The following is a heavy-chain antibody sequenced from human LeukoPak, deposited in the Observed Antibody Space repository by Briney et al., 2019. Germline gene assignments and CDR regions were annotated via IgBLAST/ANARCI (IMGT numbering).Heavy chain of an antibody. Sequence: GGSLRLSCAASGFTFSSYWMSWVRQAPGKGLVWVSRIRGDGGDANYADFVKGRYTISRDNAKSTLYLQMNGLGVEDTAVYYCVRDIVAGSGSYSDWGQGTLVTVSS. D-gene: IGHD3-10*01. CDR1: GFTFSSYW. CDR3: VRDIVAGSGSYSD. J-gene: IGHJ4*02. CDR2: IRGDGGDA. V-gene: IGHV3-74*01.